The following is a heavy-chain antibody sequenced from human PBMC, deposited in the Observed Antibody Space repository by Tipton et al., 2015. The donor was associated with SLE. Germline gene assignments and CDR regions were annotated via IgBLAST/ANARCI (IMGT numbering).Heavy chain of an antibody. Sequence: TLSLTCTVSGGSISSDDYYWSWIRQPPGKGLEWIGYIYYSGSTNYNPSLKSRVTISVDTSKNQFSLKLSSVTAADTAVYYCAREKGDAYPNLVAFDIWGQGTMVTVSS. CDR3: AREKGDAYPNLVAFDI. CDR1: GGSISSDDYY. V-gene: IGHV4-61*08. CDR2: IYYSGST. D-gene: IGHD3-16*01. J-gene: IGHJ3*02.